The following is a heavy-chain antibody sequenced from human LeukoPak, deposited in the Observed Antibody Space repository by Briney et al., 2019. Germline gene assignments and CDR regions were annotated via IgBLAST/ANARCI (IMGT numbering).Heavy chain of an antibody. V-gene: IGHV1-18*01. CDR2: SSVYNGNT. CDR3: AKGRRVDANDHFDY. J-gene: IGHJ4*02. D-gene: IGHD1-1*01. Sequence: ASVKVSCKASGYTFISYGIHWVRQAPGQGLEWMGWSSVYNGNTNYAQKFQGRVTMTTDTSTSTAYMELRTLISDDTAVYYCAKGRRVDANDHFDYWGQGTLVTVSS. CDR1: GYTFISYG.